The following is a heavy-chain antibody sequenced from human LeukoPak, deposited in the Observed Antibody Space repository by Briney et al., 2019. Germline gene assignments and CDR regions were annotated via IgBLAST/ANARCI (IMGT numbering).Heavy chain of an antibody. CDR3: ARGVGWFDP. CDR2: IKQDGSVK. D-gene: IGHD3-3*01. J-gene: IGHJ5*02. V-gene: IGHV3-7*01. CDR1: GFTFSNYW. Sequence: GGSLRLSCAASGFTFSNYWMTWVRQAPGKGLEWVANIKQDGSVKYYVDSVKGRFTISRDNAKNSLYLQMNSLRAEDTAVYFWARGVGWFDPWGQGTLVTVSS.